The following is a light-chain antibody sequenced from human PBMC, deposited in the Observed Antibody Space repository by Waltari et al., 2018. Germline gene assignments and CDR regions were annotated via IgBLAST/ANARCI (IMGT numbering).Light chain of an antibody. CDR2: GKN. V-gene: IGLV3-19*01. Sequence: SSELTHDPAVSVALGQTVRITCQGDSLRSYYASWYQQKPGQAPVLVIYGKNNRPSGIPDRFSGCSSGNTASLTITGAQAEDETDYYCNSRDSSGNHQFGGGTKLTGL. CDR3: NSRDSSGNHQ. CDR1: SLRSYY. J-gene: IGLJ2*01.